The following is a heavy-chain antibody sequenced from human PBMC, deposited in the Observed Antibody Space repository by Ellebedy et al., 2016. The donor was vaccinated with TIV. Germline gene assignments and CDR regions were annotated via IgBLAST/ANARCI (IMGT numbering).Heavy chain of an antibody. Sequence: ASVKVSXKASGYTFTSYGISWVRQAPGQGLEWMGWISAYNGNTNYVQKFQGRVTMTTDTSTSTAYMELRSLRSDDTAVYFCARDNAYSSGYYPDYWGQGTLVTVSS. D-gene: IGHD6-19*01. J-gene: IGHJ4*02. V-gene: IGHV1-18*01. CDR3: ARDNAYSSGYYPDY. CDR1: GYTFTSYG. CDR2: ISAYNGNT.